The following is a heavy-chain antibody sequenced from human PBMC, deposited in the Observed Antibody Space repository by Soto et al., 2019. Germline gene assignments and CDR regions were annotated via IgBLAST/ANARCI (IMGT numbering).Heavy chain of an antibody. CDR1: GGTFSSYA. CDR3: ARGRDFWSGYYADYYGMDV. D-gene: IGHD3-3*01. CDR2: IIPIFGTA. J-gene: IGHJ6*02. V-gene: IGHV1-69*12. Sequence: QVQLVQSGAEVKKPGSSVKVSCKASGGTFSSYAISWVRQAPGQGLEWMGGIIPIFGTANYAQKFQGRVTITADESTSTAYMELSSLRSEDTAVYYCARGRDFWSGYYADYYGMDVWGQGTTVTVSS.